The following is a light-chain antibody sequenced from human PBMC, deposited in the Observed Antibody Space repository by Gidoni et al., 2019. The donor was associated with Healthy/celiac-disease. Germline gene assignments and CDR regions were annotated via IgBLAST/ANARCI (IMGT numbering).Light chain of an antibody. CDR2: AAS. CDR1: QSISSY. J-gene: IGKJ5*01. V-gene: IGKV1-39*01. CDR3: QQSYSTPPLT. Sequence: DIQMTQSPSSLSASVGDRVTITCRASQSISSYLNWYQQKPGKAPTLLIYAASSLQSGVPSRFSGSGSGTDFTLTISSLQPEDFATYYCQQSYSTPPLTFGQGTRLEIK.